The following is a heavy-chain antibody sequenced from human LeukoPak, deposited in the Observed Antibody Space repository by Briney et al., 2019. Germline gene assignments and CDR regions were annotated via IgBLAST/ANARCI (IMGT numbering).Heavy chain of an antibody. D-gene: IGHD1-26*01. Sequence: SETLSLTCTVSGASISGSGYYWGWIRQPPGKGLEWIGSIYSSGSTYYNASLQSRVTISIETSKTQISLRLNSVTAADTAMYYCAKSGGYGLIDYWGQGTLVTVSS. J-gene: IGHJ4*02. CDR3: AKSGGYGLIDY. V-gene: IGHV4-39*01. CDR1: GASISGSGYY. CDR2: IYSSGST.